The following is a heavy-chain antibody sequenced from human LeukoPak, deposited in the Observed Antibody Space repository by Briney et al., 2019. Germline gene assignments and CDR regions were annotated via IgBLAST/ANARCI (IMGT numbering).Heavy chain of an antibody. J-gene: IGHJ4*02. V-gene: IGHV1-46*01. CDR3: ARDQEGFDY. CDR1: GYTFTSNY. Sequence: ASVKVSCKAPGYTFTSNYIHWVRQAPGQGLEWMGMIYPRDGSASYAQKFQGRVTVTRDTSTSTVHMELSGLRSEDTAVYYCARDQEGFDYWGQGTLVTVSS. CDR2: IYPRDGSA.